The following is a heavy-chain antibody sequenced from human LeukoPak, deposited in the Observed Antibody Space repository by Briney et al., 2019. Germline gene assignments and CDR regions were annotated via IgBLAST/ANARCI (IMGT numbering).Heavy chain of an antibody. CDR2: ISGSGGST. J-gene: IGHJ6*02. V-gene: IGHV3-23*01. CDR1: GFTFSSYA. D-gene: IGHD6-13*01. Sequence: GGYLRLSCAASGFTFSSYAMSWVRQAPGKGLEWVSAISGSGGSTYYADSVKGRFTISRDNSKNTLYLQMNSLRAEDTAVYYCAKESSSSWSYYYYGMDVWGQGTTVTVSS. CDR3: AKESSSSWSYYYYGMDV.